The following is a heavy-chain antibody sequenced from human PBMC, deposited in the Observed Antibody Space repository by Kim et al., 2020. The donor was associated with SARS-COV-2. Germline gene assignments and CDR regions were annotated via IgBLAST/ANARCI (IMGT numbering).Heavy chain of an antibody. CDR1: GGSFSGYY. Sequence: SETLSLTCAVYGGSFSGYYWSWIRQPPGKGLEWIGEINHSGSTNYNPSLKSRVTISVDTSKNQFSLKLSSVTAADTAVYYCARRGVIVVVPAAILRRYWYFDLWGRGTLVTVSS. CDR2: INHSGST. CDR3: ARRGVIVVVPAAILRRYWYFDL. D-gene: IGHD2-2*02. V-gene: IGHV4-34*01. J-gene: IGHJ2*01.